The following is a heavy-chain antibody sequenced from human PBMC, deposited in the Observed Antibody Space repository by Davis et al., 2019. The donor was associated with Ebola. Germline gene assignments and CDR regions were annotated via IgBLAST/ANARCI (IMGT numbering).Heavy chain of an antibody. J-gene: IGHJ4*02. CDR1: GFTFSSYS. CDR2: ISSSSSYI. Sequence: PGGSLRLSCAASGFTFSSYSMNWVRQAPGKGLEWVSSISSSSSYIYYADSVKGRFTISRDNAKNSLYLQMNSLRAEDTAVYYCARDPVDVWFGELNFDYWGQGTLVTVSS. D-gene: IGHD3-10*01. CDR3: ARDPVDVWFGELNFDY. V-gene: IGHV3-21*01.